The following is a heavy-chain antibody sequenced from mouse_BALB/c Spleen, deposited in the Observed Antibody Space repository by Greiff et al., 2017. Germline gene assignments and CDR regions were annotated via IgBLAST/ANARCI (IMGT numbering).Heavy chain of an antibody. D-gene: IGHD2-14*01. J-gene: IGHJ1*01. V-gene: IGHV2-2*02. CDR3: ARNPSIGKAYFDV. Sequence: VQRVESGPGLVQPSQSLSITCTVSGFSLTSYGVHWVRQSPGKGLEWLGVIWSGGSTDYNAAFISRLSISKDNSKSQVFFKMNSLQANDTAIYYCARNPSIGKAYFDVWGAGTTVTVSS. CDR2: IWSGGST. CDR1: GFSLTSYG.